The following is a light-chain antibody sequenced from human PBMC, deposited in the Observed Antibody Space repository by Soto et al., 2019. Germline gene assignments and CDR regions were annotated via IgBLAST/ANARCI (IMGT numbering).Light chain of an antibody. V-gene: IGKV3-20*01. J-gene: IGKJ1*01. Sequence: IVMTQSPATLSVSPGERATLSCRASRSVKTNLAWYQQKPGQAPRVLIYRASIRATGISDRFSGSGSGTDFTLTISRLEPEDFAVYYCQHYGASPWTFGQGTKVDI. CDR2: RAS. CDR1: RSVKTN. CDR3: QHYGASPWT.